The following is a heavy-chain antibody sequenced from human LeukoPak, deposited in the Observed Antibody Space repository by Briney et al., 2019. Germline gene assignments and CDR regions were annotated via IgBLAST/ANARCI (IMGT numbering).Heavy chain of an antibody. CDR1: GYSFTGYD. D-gene: IGHD6-6*01. J-gene: IGHJ6*03. V-gene: IGHV1-8*01. CDR3: AKKSSSYYYYYYYMDV. Sequence: ASVKVSCKASGYSFTGYDINWVRQATGQGLEWMGWMNPNSGNTDYAQKFQGRVTMTRNISISTAYMELSNLRSDDTAVYYCAKKSSSYYYYYYYMDVWGKGTTVTVSS. CDR2: MNPNSGNT.